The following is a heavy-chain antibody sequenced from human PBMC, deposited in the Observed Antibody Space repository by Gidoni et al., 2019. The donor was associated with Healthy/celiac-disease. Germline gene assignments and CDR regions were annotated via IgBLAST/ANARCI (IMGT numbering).Heavy chain of an antibody. CDR3: AREGDTAMVKDYYSYGMDV. CDR2: ISAYNGNT. Sequence: QVQLVQSGAEVKKPGASVTVSCKASGSTFTSFGISWVRRAPGQGHEWLGWISAYNGNTNCAQKLQGRVPMTTATSTSTAYMELRRLRSDDTAVYYCAREGDTAMVKDYYSYGMDVWGQGPTVTVSS. D-gene: IGHD5-18*01. J-gene: IGHJ6*02. CDR1: GSTFTSFG. V-gene: IGHV1-18*01.